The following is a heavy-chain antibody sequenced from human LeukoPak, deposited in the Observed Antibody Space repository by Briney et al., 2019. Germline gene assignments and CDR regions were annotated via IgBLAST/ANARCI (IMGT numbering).Heavy chain of an antibody. CDR2: IYYSGST. D-gene: IGHD3-3*01. CDR3: ARSIRFLEWLAP. J-gene: IGHJ5*02. Sequence: SETLSLTCTVSGGSISSYYWSWIRQPPGKGLEWIGYIYYSGSTNYNPSLKSRVTISVDTSKNQFSLKLSSVTAADTAVYYCARSIRFLEWLAPWGQGTLVTVSS. CDR1: GGSISSYY. V-gene: IGHV4-59*01.